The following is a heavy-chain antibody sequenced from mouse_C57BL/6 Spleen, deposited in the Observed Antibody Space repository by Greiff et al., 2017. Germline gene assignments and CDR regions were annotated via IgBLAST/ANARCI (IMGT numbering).Heavy chain of an antibody. Sequence: EVQRVESGEGLVKPGGSLKLSCAASGFTFSSYAMSWVRQTPEKRLEWVAYISSGGDYIYYADTVKGRFTISRDNARNTLYLQMSSLKSEDTAMYYCTRGEFYDGYYESPFAYWGQGTLVTVSA. CDR3: TRGEFYDGYYESPFAY. CDR2: ISSGGDYI. V-gene: IGHV5-9-1*02. D-gene: IGHD2-3*01. J-gene: IGHJ3*01. CDR1: GFTFSSYA.